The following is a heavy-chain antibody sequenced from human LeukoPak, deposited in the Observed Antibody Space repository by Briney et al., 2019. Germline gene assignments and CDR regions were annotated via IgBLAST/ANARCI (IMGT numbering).Heavy chain of an antibody. CDR2: IYHSGST. CDR3: ARLTATANYDILTGYSPKSDGNWFDP. CDR1: GGSISSSSYY. V-gene: IGHV4-39*07. J-gene: IGHJ5*02. Sequence: PSETLSLTCTVSGGSISSSSYYWGWIRQPPGKGLEWIGEIYHSGSTNYNPSLKSRVTISVDKSKNQFSLKLSSVTAADTAVYYCARLTATANYDILTGYSPKSDGNWFDPWGQGTLVTVSS. D-gene: IGHD3-9*01.